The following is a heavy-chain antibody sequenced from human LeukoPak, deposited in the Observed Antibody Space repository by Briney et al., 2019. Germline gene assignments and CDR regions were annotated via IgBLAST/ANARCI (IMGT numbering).Heavy chain of an antibody. D-gene: IGHD3-16*01. CDR2: IYIGGGA. J-gene: IGHJ2*01. CDR3: ASRGDDWYFDL. CDR1: RFILSSNY. V-gene: IGHV3-53*01. Sequence: VGSLRLSCAASRFILSSNYMSWVSDALGERVWRGSVIYIGGGADYSDSVTGRFAISRDTSKKTRYLPINSLRAEDTAVYYCASRGDDWYFDLWGRGTLVTVSS.